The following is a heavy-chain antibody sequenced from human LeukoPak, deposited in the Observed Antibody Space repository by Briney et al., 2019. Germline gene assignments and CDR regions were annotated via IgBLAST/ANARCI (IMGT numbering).Heavy chain of an antibody. Sequence: GGSLRLSCAASGFTFSSYGMHWVRQAPGKGLEWVAVISYDGSNKYYADSVKGRFTISRDNSKNTLCLQMNSLRAEDTAVYYCAKEGYYYYGMDVWGQGTTVTVSS. V-gene: IGHV3-30*18. CDR1: GFTFSSYG. CDR3: AKEGYYYYGMDV. CDR2: ISYDGSNK. J-gene: IGHJ6*02.